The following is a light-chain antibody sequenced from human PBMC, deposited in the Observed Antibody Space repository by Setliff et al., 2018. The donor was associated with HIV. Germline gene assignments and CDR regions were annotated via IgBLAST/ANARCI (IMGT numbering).Light chain of an antibody. V-gene: IGLV2-14*01. CDR3: TSFTGSSTSVI. CDR1: NSDVGAYNS. CDR2: GVS. J-gene: IGLJ2*01. Sequence: QSALTQPASVSGSPGQSITISCTGTNSDVGAYNSVSWYQQHPSKAPKLIIYGVSNRPSGVSNRFSGSKSDNTASLTISGLQAEDEADYYCTSFTGSSTSVIFGGGTKVTVL.